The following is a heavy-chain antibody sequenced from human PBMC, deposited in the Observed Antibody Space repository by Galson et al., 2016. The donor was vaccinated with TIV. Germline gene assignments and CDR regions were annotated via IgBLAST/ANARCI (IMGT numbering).Heavy chain of an antibody. Sequence: SVKVSCKASGYNFLSYDINWVRQAPGQGLEWMGGILPISATANYAQNFQGRVAISTDESTSTVYMELSSLRSEDTAVYFCARDLPCGGSCYFFDDWGQGTLVTVSS. D-gene: IGHD2-15*01. CDR1: GYNFLSYD. CDR3: ARDLPCGGSCYFFDD. CDR2: ILPISATA. V-gene: IGHV1-69*05. J-gene: IGHJ4*02.